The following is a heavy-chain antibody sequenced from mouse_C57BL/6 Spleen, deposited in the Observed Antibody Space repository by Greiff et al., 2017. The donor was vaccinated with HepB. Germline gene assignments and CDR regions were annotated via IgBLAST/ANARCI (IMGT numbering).Heavy chain of an antibody. D-gene: IGHD2-4*01. CDR1: GYTFTDYY. J-gene: IGHJ1*03. Sequence: QVQLQQSGAELVRPGASVKLSCKASGYTFTDYYINWVKQRPGQGLEWIARIYPGSGNTYYNEKFKGKATLTAEKSSSTAYMQLSSLTSEDSAVYFCASYYDYDGWYFDVWGTGTTVTVSS. CDR2: IYPGSGNT. CDR3: ASYYDYDGWYFDV. V-gene: IGHV1-76*01.